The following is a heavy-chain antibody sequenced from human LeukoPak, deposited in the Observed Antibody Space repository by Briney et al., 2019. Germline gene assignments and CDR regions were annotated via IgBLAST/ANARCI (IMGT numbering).Heavy chain of an antibody. Sequence: SETLSLTCTVSGGSISSSSYYWGRIRQPPGKGLEWIGSIYYSGSTYYNPSLKSRVTISVDTSKNQFSLKLSSVTAADTAVYYCARDRSRTAMGVVDDAFDIWGQGTMVTVSS. D-gene: IGHD3-3*01. CDR1: GGSISSSSYY. V-gene: IGHV4-39*07. CDR2: IYYSGST. CDR3: ARDRSRTAMGVVDDAFDI. J-gene: IGHJ3*02.